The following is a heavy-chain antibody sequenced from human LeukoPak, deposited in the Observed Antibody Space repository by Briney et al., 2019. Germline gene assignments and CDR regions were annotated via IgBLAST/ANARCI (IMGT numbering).Heavy chain of an antibody. D-gene: IGHD3-10*01. J-gene: IGHJ6*03. CDR2: ISGSGGST. CDR1: GFTFSSYA. CDR3: AKRGHLWFGDHYYYYYYMDV. Sequence: GGSLRLSCAASGFTFSSYAMSWVRQAPGKGLEWVSAISGSGGSTYYADSVKGRFTISRDNSKNTLYLQMNSLRAEDTAVYYCAKRGHLWFGDHYYYYYYMDVWGKGTTVTVSS. V-gene: IGHV3-23*01.